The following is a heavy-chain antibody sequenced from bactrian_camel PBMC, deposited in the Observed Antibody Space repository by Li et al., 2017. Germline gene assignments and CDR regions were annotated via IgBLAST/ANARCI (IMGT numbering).Heavy chain of an antibody. CDR1: EYTYNHYC. J-gene: IGHJ4*01. D-gene: IGHD2*01. Sequence: HVQLVESGGGSVQAGGSLLLSCEASEYTYNHYCMGWFRQAPGKEREGVADIDSDGSAFYTESVKGRFTISKDNAKNTLYLQMNSLKPEDTAMYYCAADPLYCSGGFEYNMDYWGQGTQVTV. CDR3: AADPLYCSGGFEYNMDY. V-gene: IGHV3S55*01. CDR2: IDSDGSA.